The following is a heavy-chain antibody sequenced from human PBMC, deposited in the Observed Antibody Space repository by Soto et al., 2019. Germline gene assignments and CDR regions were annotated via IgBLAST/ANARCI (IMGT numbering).Heavy chain of an antibody. V-gene: IGHV1-8*01. CDR2: MNPNSGNT. Sequence: ASVKVSCKASGYTFTSYDINWVRQATGQGLEWMGWMNPNSGNTGYAQKFQGRVTMTRNTSISTAYMELSSLRSEDTAVYYCARGPVLRYFDWVNYSYYYMDVWGKGTTVTVSS. D-gene: IGHD3-9*01. CDR1: GYTFTSYD. CDR3: ARGPVLRYFDWVNYSYYYMDV. J-gene: IGHJ6*03.